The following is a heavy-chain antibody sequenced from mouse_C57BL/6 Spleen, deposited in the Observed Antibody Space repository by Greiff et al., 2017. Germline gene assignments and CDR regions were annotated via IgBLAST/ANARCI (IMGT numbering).Heavy chain of an antibody. J-gene: IGHJ4*01. V-gene: IGHV1-39*01. CDR1: GYSFTDYN. D-gene: IGHD2-4*01. Sequence: EVHLVESGPELVKPGASVKISCKASGYSFTDYNMNWVKQSNGKSLEWIGVINPNYGTTSYNQKFKGKATLTVDQSSSTAYMQLNSLTSEDSAVYYCARSRIYYDYDDGVAMDYWGQGTSVTVSS. CDR2: INPNYGTT. CDR3: ARSRIYYDYDDGVAMDY.